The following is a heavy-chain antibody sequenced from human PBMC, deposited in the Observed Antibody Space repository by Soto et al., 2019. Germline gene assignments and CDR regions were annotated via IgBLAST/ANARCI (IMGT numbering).Heavy chain of an antibody. J-gene: IGHJ6*02. CDR3: ARDAGSGCGGDCYSFYYGMDV. V-gene: IGHV3-13*01. CDR2: IGTAGDT. D-gene: IGHD2-21*02. Sequence: SLILYRAPSGFTYRNYEMHCVRHVTGKDLEWVSAIGTAGDTYYPGSVKGRFTISRENAKNSLYLQMNSLRAEDTAVYYCARDAGSGCGGDCYSFYYGMDVRGQGTTVTVFS. CDR1: GFTYRNYE.